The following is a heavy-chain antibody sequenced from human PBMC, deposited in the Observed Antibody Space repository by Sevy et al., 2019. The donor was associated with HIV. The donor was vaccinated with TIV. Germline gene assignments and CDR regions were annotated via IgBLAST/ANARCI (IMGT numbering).Heavy chain of an antibody. D-gene: IGHD5-12*01. CDR3: AREVPAATIMSWIDP. CDR2: INPNSGGT. V-gene: IGHV1-2*02. CDR1: GYTFTGYY. Sequence: ASVKVSCKASGYTFTGYYMHWVRQAPGQGLEWMGWINPNSGGTNYAPKFQGRVTMTRDTSISTAYMELSRLRSDDTAVYYCAREVPAATIMSWIDPWGQGTLVTVSS. J-gene: IGHJ5*02.